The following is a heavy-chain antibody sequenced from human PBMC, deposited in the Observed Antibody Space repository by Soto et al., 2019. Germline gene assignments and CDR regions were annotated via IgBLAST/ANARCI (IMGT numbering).Heavy chain of an antibody. J-gene: IGHJ2*01. CDR3: ARAYGGNSFWFFDL. Sequence: GGSLRLSCAASGFTFSAYSMHWVRQGPGKGLEWVTVIWFDGSNKYYADSVNGRFTISRDNSKNTLSLQMNSLRAEDTAMDYCARAYGGNSFWFFDLWGRGTLVTVSS. V-gene: IGHV3-33*01. CDR1: GFTFSAYS. CDR2: IWFDGSNK. D-gene: IGHD2-21*02.